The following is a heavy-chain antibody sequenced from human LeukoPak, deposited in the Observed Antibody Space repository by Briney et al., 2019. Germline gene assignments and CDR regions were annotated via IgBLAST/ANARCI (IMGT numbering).Heavy chain of an antibody. V-gene: IGHV3-7*05. J-gene: IGHJ4*02. D-gene: IGHD3-10*01. CDR1: GFTFSSYW. CDR2: IKQDGSEK. CDR3: ASSKSGSDY. Sequence: GGSLRLSCAASGFTFSSYWMNWVRQAPGKGLEWVANIKQDGSEKYYVDSVKGRFTISRDNAKNSLYLQMNSLRAEDAAVYYCASSKSGSDYWGQGTLVTVSS.